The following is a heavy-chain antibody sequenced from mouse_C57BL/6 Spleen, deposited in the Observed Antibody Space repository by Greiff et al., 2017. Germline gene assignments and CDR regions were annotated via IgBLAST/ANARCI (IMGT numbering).Heavy chain of an antibody. J-gene: IGHJ4*01. CDR3: ARGGAYWDYAMDD. V-gene: IGHV3-1*01. CDR1: GYSITSGYD. CDR2: ISYSGST. D-gene: IGHD4-1*01. Sequence: DVKLQESGPGMVKPSQSLSLTCTVTGYSITSGYDWHWIRHFPGNKLEWMGYISYSGSTNYNPSLKSRISITHDTSKNHFFLKLNSVTTEDTATYDGARGGAYWDYAMDDWGQGTSVTVSS.